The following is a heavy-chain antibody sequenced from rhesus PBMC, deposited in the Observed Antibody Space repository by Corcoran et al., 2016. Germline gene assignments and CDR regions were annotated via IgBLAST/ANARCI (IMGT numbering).Heavy chain of an antibody. D-gene: IGHD3-16*01. J-gene: IGHJ4*01. CDR2: ISGSGGST. Sequence: QLQLQESGPGLVKPSETLSLTCAVSGGSISSNYWSWIRPPPGMGLEWIGRISGSGGSTDDNPSIKSRVTISTETSKNQFSLKLSSVTAADTAVYYCAREPIVVVITYFDYWGQGVLVTVSS. V-gene: IGHV4-173*01. CDR3: AREPIVVVITYFDY. CDR1: GGSISSNY.